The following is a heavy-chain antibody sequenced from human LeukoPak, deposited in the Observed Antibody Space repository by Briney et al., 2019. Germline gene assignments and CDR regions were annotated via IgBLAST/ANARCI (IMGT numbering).Heavy chain of an antibody. Sequence: GGSLRLSCAASGFTFDDYAMHWVRQAPGKGLEWVSGISWNSGSIGYADSVKGRFTISRDNSKNTLYLQMNSLRAEDTAVYYCAKDDGYVWGQGTLVTVSS. D-gene: IGHD5-18*01. CDR1: GFTFDDYA. J-gene: IGHJ4*02. V-gene: IGHV3-9*01. CDR2: ISWNSGSI. CDR3: AKDDGYV.